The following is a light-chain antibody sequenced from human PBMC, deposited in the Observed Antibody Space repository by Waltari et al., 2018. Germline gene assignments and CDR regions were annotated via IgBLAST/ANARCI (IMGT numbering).Light chain of an antibody. CDR2: KAS. Sequence: DIQMTQSPSTLSASVGDRVTITCRASQSISSLLAWYQQKPGQAPKLLIYKASSLESGVPARFSGSGSGTEFTLTISSLQPDDFATYYCKQYKSATLTFGQGTKVEIK. CDR3: KQYKSATLT. CDR1: QSISSL. J-gene: IGKJ1*01. V-gene: IGKV1-5*03.